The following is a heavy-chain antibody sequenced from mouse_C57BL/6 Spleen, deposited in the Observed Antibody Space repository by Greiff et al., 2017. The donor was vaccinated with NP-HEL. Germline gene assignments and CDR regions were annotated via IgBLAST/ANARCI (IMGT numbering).Heavy chain of an antibody. D-gene: IGHD2-1*01. J-gene: IGHJ3*01. CDR1: GYTFTSYW. CDR3: ARNYYGNPPWFAY. Sequence: QVQLQHPGAELVRPGTSVKLSCKASGYTFTSYWMHWVKQRPGQGLEWIGVIDPSDSYTNYNQKFKGKATLTVDTSSSTAYMQLSSLTSEDSAVYYCARNYYGNPPWFAYWGQGTLVTVSA. CDR2: IDPSDSYT. V-gene: IGHV1-59*01.